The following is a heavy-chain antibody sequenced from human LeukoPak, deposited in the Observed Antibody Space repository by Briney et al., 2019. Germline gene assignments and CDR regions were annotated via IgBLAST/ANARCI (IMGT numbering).Heavy chain of an antibody. CDR3: ARLLNYYYNYMDV. CDR1: GGSFSGYY. Sequence: PSETLSLTCAVYGGSFSGYYWSWIRQPAGKGLEWIGRIYGRGGSNYNPSLKSRVTISVDTSKNQFSLKLTSMTAADTAVYYCARLLNYYYNYMDVWGKGTTVTVSS. J-gene: IGHJ6*03. V-gene: IGHV4-59*10. D-gene: IGHD2/OR15-2a*01. CDR2: IYGRGGS.